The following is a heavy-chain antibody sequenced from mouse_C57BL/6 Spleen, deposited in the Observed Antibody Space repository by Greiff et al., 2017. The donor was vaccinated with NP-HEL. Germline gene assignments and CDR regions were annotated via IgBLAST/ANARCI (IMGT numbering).Heavy chain of an antibody. CDR2: ILPGSGST. CDR1: GYTFTGYW. Sequence: QVQLQQSGAELMKPGASVKLSCKATGYTFTGYWIEWVKQRPGHGLEWIGEILPGSGSTNYNEKFKGKATFTADTSSNTAYMQLSSLTTEDSAIYYCARDWAPYSNYVWAMDYWGQGTSVTVSS. J-gene: IGHJ4*01. V-gene: IGHV1-9*01. D-gene: IGHD2-5*01. CDR3: ARDWAPYSNYVWAMDY.